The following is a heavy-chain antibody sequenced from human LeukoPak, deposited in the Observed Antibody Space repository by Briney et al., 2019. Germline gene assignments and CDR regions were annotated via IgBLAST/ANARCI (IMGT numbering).Heavy chain of an antibody. J-gene: IGHJ4*02. Sequence: AGTLRLSCAASGFTFADYGMTWVRQAPGKGLEWVSGINRSGGSTGYADSVKGRFTISRANTKNSLYLQMDSLRAEDTALYYCARDYFYGDDYWGQGTLVTVSS. CDR2: INRSGGST. CDR3: ARDYFYGDDY. D-gene: IGHD4-17*01. CDR1: GFTFADYG. V-gene: IGHV3-20*04.